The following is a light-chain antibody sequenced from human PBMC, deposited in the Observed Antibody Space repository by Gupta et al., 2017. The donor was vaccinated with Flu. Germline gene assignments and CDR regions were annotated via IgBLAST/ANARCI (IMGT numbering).Light chain of an antibody. CDR2: LNSAGSH. V-gene: IGLV4-69*01. CDR1: SGHSTYA. J-gene: IGLJ3*02. CDR3: QTWGTCIGV. Sequence: QVVLTQSPSASASMGASVKLTCTLSSGHSTYAIAWHEQQPDKGPRYLMNLNSAGSHSTGDGVPDRFSGSSSGAERYLTISSLQSEDEADYYCQTWGTCIGVFGGGTKLTVL.